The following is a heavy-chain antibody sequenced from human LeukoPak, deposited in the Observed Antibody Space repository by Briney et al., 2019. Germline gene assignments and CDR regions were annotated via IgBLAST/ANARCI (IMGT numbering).Heavy chain of an antibody. D-gene: IGHD3-22*01. CDR2: ISGSGGST. J-gene: IGHJ5*02. CDR3: AREDPDYYDSSGYNWFDP. V-gene: IGHV3-23*01. CDR1: GFTFSSYG. Sequence: GGSLRLSCAASGFTFSSYGMSWVRQAPGKGLEWVSAISGSGGSTYYADSVKGRFTISRDNSKNTLYLQMNSLRAEDTAVYYCAREDPDYYDSSGYNWFDPWGQGTLVTVSS.